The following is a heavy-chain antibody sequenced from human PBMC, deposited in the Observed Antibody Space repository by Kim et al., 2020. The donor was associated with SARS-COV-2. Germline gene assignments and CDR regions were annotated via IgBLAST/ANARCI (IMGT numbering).Heavy chain of an antibody. CDR1: GYTFTSHA. CDR3: ARDLVNYGSGSYLY. V-gene: IGHV7-4-1*02. D-gene: IGHD3-10*01. J-gene: IGHJ4*02. CDR2: ISTNTGNP. Sequence: ASVKVSCKASGYTFTSHAMNWVRQAPGQGLEWMGWISTNTGNPTYAQGFTGRFVFSLDTSVSTAYLQISSLKAEDTAVYYCARDLVNYGSGSYLYWGQGTLVTVSS.